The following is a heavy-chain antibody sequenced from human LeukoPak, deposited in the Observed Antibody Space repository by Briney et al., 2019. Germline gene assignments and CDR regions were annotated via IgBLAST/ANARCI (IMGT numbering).Heavy chain of an antibody. J-gene: IGHJ4*02. CDR3: AKDRYDSSSWPYYFDY. D-gene: IGHD6-13*01. Sequence: GGSLRLSCAASGFTFSGYSMHWVRQAPGKGLEWVAFIRYDGNNKYYADSVKGRFTISRDNSKNTLYLQMNSLRAEDTAVYYCAKDRYDSSSWPYYFDYWGQGTLVTVSS. V-gene: IGHV3-30*02. CDR1: GFTFSGYS. CDR2: IRYDGNNK.